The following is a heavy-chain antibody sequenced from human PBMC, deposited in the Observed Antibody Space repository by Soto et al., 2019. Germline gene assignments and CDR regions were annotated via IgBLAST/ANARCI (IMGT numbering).Heavy chain of an antibody. Sequence: QVQLVQSGAEVKKPGASVKVSCKASGYTFTSYYMHWVRQAPGQGLEWMGIINPSGGSTSYAQKSQGRGTMTRERSTITVYMELCGLRSEDTAGYYCARGGLATVVTRDWYFALWGRGTLVTVS. CDR1: GYTFTSYY. D-gene: IGHD4-17*01. CDR3: ARGGLATVVTRDWYFAL. CDR2: INPSGGST. V-gene: IGHV1-46*01. J-gene: IGHJ2*01.